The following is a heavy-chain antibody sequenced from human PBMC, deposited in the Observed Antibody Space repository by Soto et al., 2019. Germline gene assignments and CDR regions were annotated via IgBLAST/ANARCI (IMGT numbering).Heavy chain of an antibody. Sequence: EVQLVESGGGLIQPGGSLKLSCAASGFTVGNNYMSWVRQAPGKGLECVSLIYSTGTTKYADSVKGRFTVSRDNAKTTLYLQMNSLRAKVTAVYYCAKDERVSGSHYNSFGYWGQGTLVTVSS. D-gene: IGHD3-10*01. J-gene: IGHJ4*02. V-gene: IGHV3-53*01. CDR2: IYSTGTT. CDR3: AKDERVSGSHYNSFGY. CDR1: GFTVGNNY.